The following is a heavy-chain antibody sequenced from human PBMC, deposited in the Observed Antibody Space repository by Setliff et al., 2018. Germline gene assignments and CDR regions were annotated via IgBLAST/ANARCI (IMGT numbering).Heavy chain of an antibody. V-gene: IGHV3-30*02. CDR1: GLSYINDW. D-gene: IGHD1-7*01. J-gene: IGHJ4*02. CDR3: ARDLFRNSGGLYC. Sequence: LRLSCTASGLSYINDWVSWVRQAPGKGLDWVASVRFDGSYKVYADSVKGRFTVFRDNSKNTLYLQMNSLRADDTAMYYCARDLFRNSGGLYCWGQGTLVTVSS. CDR2: VRFDGSYK.